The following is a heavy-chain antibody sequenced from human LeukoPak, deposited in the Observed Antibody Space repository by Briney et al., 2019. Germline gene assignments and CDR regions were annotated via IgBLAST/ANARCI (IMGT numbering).Heavy chain of an antibody. D-gene: IGHD3-22*01. CDR1: GGSISSGDYY. CDR2: IYYSGST. V-gene: IGHV4-30-4*01. J-gene: IGHJ4*02. Sequence: PSETLSLTCTVSGGSISSGDYYWSWIRQPPGKGLEWIGYIYYSGSTYYNPSLKSRVTISVDTSKNQFSLKLSSVTAADTAVYYCARVSSGYFSTHVDYWGQGTLVTVSS. CDR3: ARVSSGYFSTHVDY.